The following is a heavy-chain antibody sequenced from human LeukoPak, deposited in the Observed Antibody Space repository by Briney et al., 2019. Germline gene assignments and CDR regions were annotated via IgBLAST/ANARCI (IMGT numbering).Heavy chain of an antibody. V-gene: IGHV5-51*01. J-gene: IGHJ4*02. D-gene: IGHD2-15*01. CDR2: IDSGGSDT. CDR1: GYSLTSYW. CDR3: ARPAGQGYCSRGSCYLGY. Sequence: GSLKISRKGPGYSLTSYWIGWVRQMPGKGLEWMGIIDSGGSDTIHSPSFQGQVTISADKSISTAYLQWSSLKASDTTMYYCARPAGQGYCSRGSCYLGYWGQGTLVTVSS.